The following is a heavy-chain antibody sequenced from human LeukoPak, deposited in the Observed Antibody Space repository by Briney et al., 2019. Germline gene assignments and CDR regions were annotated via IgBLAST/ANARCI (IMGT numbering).Heavy chain of an antibody. CDR2: IYYSGST. V-gene: IGHV4-59*01. CDR1: GGSISSYY. D-gene: IGHD1-26*01. J-gene: IGHJ4*02. Sequence: SETLSLTCTVSGGSISSYYRSWIRQPPGKGLEWIGYIYYSGSTNYNPSLKSRVTISVDTSKNQFSLKLSSVTAADTAVYYCARDRVGATTYEYYFDYWGQGTLVTVSS. CDR3: ARDRVGATTYEYYFDY.